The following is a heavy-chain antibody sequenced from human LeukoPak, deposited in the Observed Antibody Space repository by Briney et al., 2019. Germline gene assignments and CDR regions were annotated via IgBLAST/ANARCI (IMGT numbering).Heavy chain of an antibody. CDR3: ARAFGYGAAAGTFGH. J-gene: IGHJ4*02. CDR2: ISADNGNT. V-gene: IGHV1-18*01. D-gene: IGHD6-13*01. CDR1: GYSFINFG. Sequence: ASVKVSCKASGYSFINFGVTWVRQAPEQGLEWMGWISADNGNTNYAQKLQDRVTMTRDTSISTAYVELSRLRSDDTAVYYCARAFGYGAAAGTFGHWGQGTLVSV.